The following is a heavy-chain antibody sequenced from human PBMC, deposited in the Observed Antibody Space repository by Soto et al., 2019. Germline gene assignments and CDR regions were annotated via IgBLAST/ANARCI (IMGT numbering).Heavy chain of an antibody. CDR1: GGSISSSSYY. J-gene: IGHJ4*02. Sequence: KTSETLSLTCTVSGGSISSSSYYWGWIRQPPGKGLEWIGSIYYSGSTYYNPSLKSRVTISVDTSKNQFSLKLNSVTAADSAVYFCARLEGLATISYYFDFWGPGALVTVSS. CDR2: IYYSGST. D-gene: IGHD3-9*01. V-gene: IGHV4-39*01. CDR3: ARLEGLATISYYFDF.